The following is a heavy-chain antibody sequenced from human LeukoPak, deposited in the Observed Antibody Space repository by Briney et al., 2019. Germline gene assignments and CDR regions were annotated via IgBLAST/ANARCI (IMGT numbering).Heavy chain of an antibody. V-gene: IGHV1-18*01. CDR1: GYTFTSYG. D-gene: IGHD3-10*01. J-gene: IGHJ4*02. CDR2: ISAYDGNT. Sequence: ASGKVSCKASGYTFTSYGISWVRQAPGQGLEWMGWISAYDGNTNYAQKLQGRVPMTTDTSTSTAYMELRSLRSDDTAVYYCARDVVRGVITPASFDYWGQGTLVTVSS. CDR3: ARDVVRGVITPASFDY.